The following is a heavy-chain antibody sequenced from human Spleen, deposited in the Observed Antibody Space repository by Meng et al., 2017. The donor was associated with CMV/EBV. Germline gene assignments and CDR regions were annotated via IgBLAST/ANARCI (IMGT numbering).Heavy chain of an antibody. CDR3: AKAALYGSGSYYSAFDM. Sequence: GGSLRLSCAASGYSFSSYAMSWVRQAPGKWMEWVSALGDNGDKTYNAASVKGRFIITRDSSKNTLYLQMNSLRADDTAVYYCAKAALYGSGSYYSAFDMWGQGTMVTVSS. V-gene: IGHV3-23*01. J-gene: IGHJ3*02. D-gene: IGHD3-10*01. CDR1: GYSFSSYA. CDR2: LGDNGDKT.